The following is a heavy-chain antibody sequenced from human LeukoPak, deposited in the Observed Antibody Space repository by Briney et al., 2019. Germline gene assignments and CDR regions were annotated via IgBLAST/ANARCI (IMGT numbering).Heavy chain of an antibody. V-gene: IGHV4-34*01. D-gene: IGHD2-2*01. CDR2: INHSGST. CDR3: ARSSTSWRNWFDP. J-gene: IGHJ5*02. Sequence: SETLSLTCAVYGGSCSGYYWSWIRQPPGKGLEWIGEINHSGSTNYNPSLKSRVTISVDTSKNQFSLKLSSVTAADTAVYYCARSSTSWRNWFDPWGQGTLVTVSS. CDR1: GGSCSGYY.